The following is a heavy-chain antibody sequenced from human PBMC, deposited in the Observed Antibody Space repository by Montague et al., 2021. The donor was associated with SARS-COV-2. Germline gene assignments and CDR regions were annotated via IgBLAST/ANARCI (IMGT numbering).Heavy chain of an antibody. CDR1: GGSISSYY. D-gene: IGHD2-2*01. Sequence: SETLSLTCTVSGGSISSYYWSWIRQPPGKGLEWIGYIYYNGTTNYSPSLKGRVSISVDTSKNQFSLEMNSVTAADTAVYYCARERGYQLRSGWFDPWGQGTLVTVSS. CDR3: ARERGYQLRSGWFDP. V-gene: IGHV4-59*01. J-gene: IGHJ5*02. CDR2: IYYNGTT.